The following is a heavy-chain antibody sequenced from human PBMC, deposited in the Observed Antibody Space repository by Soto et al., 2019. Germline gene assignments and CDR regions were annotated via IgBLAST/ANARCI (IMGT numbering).Heavy chain of an antibody. J-gene: IGHJ4*02. CDR3: ARAASERYCSGGSCYSGFDY. CDR1: GYTFTSYY. CDR2: INPSGGST. D-gene: IGHD2-15*01. Sequence: GASVKVSCKASGYTFTSYYMHWVRQAPGQGLEWMGIINPSGGSTSYAQKFQGRVTITADKSTSTAYMELSSLRSEDTAVYYCARAASERYCSGGSCYSGFDYWGQGTLVTVSS. V-gene: IGHV1-46*01.